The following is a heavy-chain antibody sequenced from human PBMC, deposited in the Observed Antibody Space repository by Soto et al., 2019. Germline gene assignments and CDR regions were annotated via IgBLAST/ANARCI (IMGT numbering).Heavy chain of an antibody. Sequence: QVQLVESGGGLVKPGGSLRLSCAASGFTFSDYYMSWIRQAPGKGLEWVSYISSSGSTIYYADSVKGRFTISRDNAKNSLYLQMNSLRAEDTAVYSCARDNRPYYDILTGCYMLWGQGTLVTVSS. CDR2: ISSSGSTI. D-gene: IGHD3-9*01. V-gene: IGHV3-11*01. CDR3: ARDNRPYYDILTGCYML. J-gene: IGHJ4*02. CDR1: GFTFSDYY.